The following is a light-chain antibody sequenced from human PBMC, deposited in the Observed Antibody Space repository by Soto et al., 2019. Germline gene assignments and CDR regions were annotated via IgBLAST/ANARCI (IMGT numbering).Light chain of an antibody. CDR3: SSYTGSSTFV. CDR2: DVS. J-gene: IGLJ1*01. CDR1: SSDVGAYNY. V-gene: IGLV2-14*01. Sequence: QSALTQPASVSGSPGQSITISCTGTSSDVGAYNYVSWYQQRPGKAPKLMVYDVSDRPSGVSNRFSGSKSGNTASLTISVLQAEDEADYYCSSYTGSSTFVCGTGTKLTVL.